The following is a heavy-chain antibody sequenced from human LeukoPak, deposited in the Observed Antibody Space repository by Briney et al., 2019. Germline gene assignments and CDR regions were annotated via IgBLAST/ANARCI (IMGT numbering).Heavy chain of an antibody. CDR2: IKQDGSEK. D-gene: IGHD6-6*01. CDR3: ARGPRIAARLPDYYYYYMDV. Sequence: PGGSLRLSCAASGFTFSSYWMSWVRQAPGKGLEWVAKIKQDGSEKSYVDSVKGRFTISRDNSKNTLYLQMNSLRAEDTAVYYCARGPRIAARLPDYYYYYMDVWGKGTTVTVSS. V-gene: IGHV3-7*03. CDR1: GFTFSSYW. J-gene: IGHJ6*03.